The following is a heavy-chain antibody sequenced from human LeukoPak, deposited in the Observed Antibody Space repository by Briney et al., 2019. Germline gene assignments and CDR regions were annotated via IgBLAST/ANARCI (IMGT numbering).Heavy chain of an antibody. CDR3: AKSGKLDWLTIGHMGYFDY. V-gene: IGHV1-18*01. CDR1: GYTFTSYG. Sequence: AASVKVSCKASGYTFTSYGISWVRQAPGQGLEWMGWISAYNGNTNYAQKLQGRVTMTTDTSTSTAYMELRSLRSDDTAVYYCAKSGKLDWLTIGHMGYFDYWGQGTLVTVSS. CDR2: ISAYNGNT. D-gene: IGHD3/OR15-3a*01. J-gene: IGHJ4*02.